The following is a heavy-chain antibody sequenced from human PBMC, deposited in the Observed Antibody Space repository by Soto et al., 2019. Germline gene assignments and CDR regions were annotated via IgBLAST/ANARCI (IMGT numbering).Heavy chain of an antibody. J-gene: IGHJ6*01. Sequence: QVQLVQSGAEVKKPGASVKVSCKASGYTFTSYGISWVRQAPGQGLEWMGWISAYNGNTNYAQKLQRRVTMTTDTPTSTVYMKVGTLSSEDRAVYYCASVTVGDKFCFGLYHGMDVLGQGTTVTVSS. V-gene: IGHV1-18*01. CDR1: GYTFTSYG. CDR2: ISAYNGNT. CDR3: ASVTVGDKFCFGLYHGMDV. D-gene: IGHD4-4*01.